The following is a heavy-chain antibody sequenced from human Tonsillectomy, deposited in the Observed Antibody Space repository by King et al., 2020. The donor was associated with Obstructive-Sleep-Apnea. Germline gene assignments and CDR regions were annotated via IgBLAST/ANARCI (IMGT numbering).Heavy chain of an antibody. CDR2: ISGRGDST. J-gene: IGHJ6*02. CDR1: GFTFSSYA. D-gene: IGHD3-22*01. CDR3: WKDQGDGGLITPPPFYYSGMDV. V-gene: IGHV3-23*04. Sequence: VQLVESGGGLVQPGGSLRLSCAASGFTFSSYAMSWVRQAPGKGLEWVSGISGRGDSTYYADSVKGRFTVSRDNSKNTLYLQVNSLRAEDTAVYSCWKDQGDGGLITPPPFYYSGMDVWGQGTTVTVSS.